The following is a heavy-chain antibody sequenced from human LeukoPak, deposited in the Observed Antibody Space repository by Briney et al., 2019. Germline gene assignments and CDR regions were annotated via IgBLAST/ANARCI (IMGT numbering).Heavy chain of an antibody. J-gene: IGHJ6*03. V-gene: IGHV3-9*01. CDR3: AKDAKYYYYMDV. Sequence: GGSLRLSCAASGFTFDDYAMHWVRQAPGKGLEWVSGISWNSGSIGYADSVKGRFTTSRDNAKNSLYLQMNSLRAEDTALYYCAKDAKYYYYMDVWGKGTTVTVSS. CDR1: GFTFDDYA. CDR2: ISWNSGSI.